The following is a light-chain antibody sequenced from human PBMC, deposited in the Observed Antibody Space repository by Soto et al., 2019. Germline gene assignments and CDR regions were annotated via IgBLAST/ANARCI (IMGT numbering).Light chain of an antibody. V-gene: IGLV2-14*01. Sequence: QSALTQPASVSGSARQSITISCTGTSSEVGRYNYVSWYQQYPGKAPKLIIFEVSIRPSGVSNRFSGSKSGTTASLTISGLQIEDEADYYCSSYTSRTSVVFGGGTKLTVL. J-gene: IGLJ2*01. CDR3: SSYTSRTSVV. CDR1: SSEVGRYNY. CDR2: EVS.